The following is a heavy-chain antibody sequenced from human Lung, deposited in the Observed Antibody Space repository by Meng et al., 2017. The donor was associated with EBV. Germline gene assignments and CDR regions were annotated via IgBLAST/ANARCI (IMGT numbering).Heavy chain of an antibody. CDR1: GFSFSRKA. D-gene: IGHD6-25*01. CDR2: ISGSGGAT. V-gene: IGHV3-23*01. CDR3: TKKAGSVFDY. J-gene: IGHJ4*01. Sequence: GWGLVQAGGSLCLSFAGFGFSFSRKAMSRARRAPGKGQEWVSTISGSGGATYNADSVKGRFAISRDNSKNTLYLQMNSLRAEDTAVYYCTKKAGSVFDYWGQGTLVTVFS.